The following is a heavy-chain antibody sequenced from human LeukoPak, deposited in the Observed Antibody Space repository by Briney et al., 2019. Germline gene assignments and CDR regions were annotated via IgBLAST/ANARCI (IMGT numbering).Heavy chain of an antibody. Sequence: SETLSLTCTVSGGSISSYFWSWIRQLAGKGLEWIGRIYTSGSADYNPSLKSRVTMSVDTSKNQFSLKLSSVTAADTAVYYCARRYSSSWYFDYWGQGTLVTVSS. CDR2: IYTSGSA. CDR1: GGSISSYF. V-gene: IGHV4-4*07. CDR3: ARRYSSSWYFDY. J-gene: IGHJ4*02. D-gene: IGHD6-13*01.